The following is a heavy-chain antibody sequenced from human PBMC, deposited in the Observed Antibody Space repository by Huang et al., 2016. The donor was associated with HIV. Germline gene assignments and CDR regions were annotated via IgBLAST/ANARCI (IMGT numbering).Heavy chain of an antibody. Sequence: QVQLVQSGAEVKKPGSSVKVSCKASGGTFSSYAISWVRQAPGQGLEWMGGIIPIFGTANYEQKFQGRVTITADESTSTAYMELSSLRSEDTAVYYCARVESRRYYDSSGYYYWGQGTLVTVSS. CDR1: GGTFSSYA. CDR3: ARVESRRYYDSSGYYY. D-gene: IGHD3-22*01. CDR2: IIPIFGTA. J-gene: IGHJ4*02. V-gene: IGHV1-69*01.